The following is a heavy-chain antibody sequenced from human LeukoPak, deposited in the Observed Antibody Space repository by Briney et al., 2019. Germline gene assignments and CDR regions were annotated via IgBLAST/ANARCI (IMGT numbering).Heavy chain of an antibody. Sequence: ASVKVSCKAFGYTFTGYYMHWVRQAPGQGLEWMGWINPNSGGTNYAQKFQGRVTMTRDTSISTAYMELSRLRSDDTAVYYCARMYYDILTGYQIFDYWGQGTLVTVSS. CDR1: GYTFTGYY. CDR2: INPNSGGT. J-gene: IGHJ4*02. D-gene: IGHD3-9*01. CDR3: ARMYYDILTGYQIFDY. V-gene: IGHV1-2*02.